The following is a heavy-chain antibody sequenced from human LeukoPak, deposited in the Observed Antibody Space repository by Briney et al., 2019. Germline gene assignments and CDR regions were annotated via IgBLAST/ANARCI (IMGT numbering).Heavy chain of an antibody. V-gene: IGHV3-7*05. Sequence: GGSLRLSCAVSGFTFSSYWMNWVRQAPGKGLEWVANIKQDGSQKYYVDSVRGRFTISRDNAKNSLYLQLNSLRAEDTAVYYGARDDGGDSYGLYWGQGTLVTVSS. CDR3: ARDDGGDSYGLY. J-gene: IGHJ4*02. D-gene: IGHD5-18*01. CDR2: IKQDGSQK. CDR1: GFTFSSYW.